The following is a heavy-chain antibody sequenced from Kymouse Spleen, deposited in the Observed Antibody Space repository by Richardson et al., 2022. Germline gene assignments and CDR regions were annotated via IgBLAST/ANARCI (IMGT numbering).Heavy chain of an antibody. CDR2: IKSKTDGGTT. V-gene: IGHV3-15*01. CDR1: GFTFSNAW. CDR3: TTAPSYDYGDYVAFDY. D-gene: IGHD4-17*01. J-gene: IGHJ4*02. Sequence: EVQLVESGGGLVKPGGSLRLSCAASGFTFSNAWMSWVRQAPGKGLEWVGRIKSKTDGGTTDYAAPVKGRFTISRDDSKNTLYLQMNSLKTEDTAVYYCTTAPSYDYGDYVAFDYWGQGTLVTVSS.